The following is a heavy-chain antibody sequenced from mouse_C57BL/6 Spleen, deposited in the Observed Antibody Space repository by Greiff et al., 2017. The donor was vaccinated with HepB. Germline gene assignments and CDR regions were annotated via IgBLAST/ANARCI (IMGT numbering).Heavy chain of an antibody. J-gene: IGHJ4*01. CDR3: ARTPIYYDYDGRSMDY. CDR2: INPNNGGT. Sequence: EVQLQQSGPELVKPGASVKISCKASGYTFTDYYMNWVKQSHGKSLEWIGDINPNNGGTSYNQKFKGKATLTVDKSSSTAYIELRSLTSEDSAVYYCARTPIYYDYDGRSMDYWGQGTSVTVSS. D-gene: IGHD2-4*01. CDR1: GYTFTDYY. V-gene: IGHV1-26*01.